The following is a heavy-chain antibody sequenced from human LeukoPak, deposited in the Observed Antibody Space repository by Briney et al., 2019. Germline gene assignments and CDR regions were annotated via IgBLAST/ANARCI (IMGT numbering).Heavy chain of an antibody. CDR3: ASEDPYYRGGDAFDI. CDR2: ISSSSSYI. V-gene: IGHV3-21*01. D-gene: IGHD3-10*01. Sequence: GCLRLSCAASGFTFSSHSMNWVRQAPGKGLEWVSSISSSSSYIYYADSVKGRFTISRDNAKNSLYLQMNSLRAEDTAVYYCASEDPYYRGGDAFDIWGQVTMVTVSS. J-gene: IGHJ3*02. CDR1: GFTFSSHS.